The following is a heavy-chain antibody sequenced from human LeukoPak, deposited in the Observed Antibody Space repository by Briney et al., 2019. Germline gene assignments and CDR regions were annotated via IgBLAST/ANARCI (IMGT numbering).Heavy chain of an antibody. CDR1: GFTFSSYE. CDR3: ARDLEGGSYTHLDY. D-gene: IGHD1-26*01. J-gene: IGHJ4*02. Sequence: GGSLRLSCAASGFTFSSYEMNWVRQAPGKGLEGVSYISSSGSTIYYADSVKGRFTISRDNAKNSLYLQMNSLRAEDTAVYYCARDLEGGSYTHLDYWGQGTLVTVSS. V-gene: IGHV3-48*03. CDR2: ISSSGSTI.